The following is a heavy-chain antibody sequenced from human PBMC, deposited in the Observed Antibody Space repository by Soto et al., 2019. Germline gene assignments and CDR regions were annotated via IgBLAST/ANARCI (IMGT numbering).Heavy chain of an antibody. J-gene: IGHJ6*02. CDR1: GGTFGSYA. CDR2: IIAIPGTA. V-gene: IGHV1-69*01. CDR3: ARSQGSSTSLEIYYYYYYGMDV. Sequence: QVQLVQSGAEVKKPGSSVKVSCKASGGTFGSYAISWVRQAPGQGLEWMGGIIAIPGTANYAQKFQGRVTIAADESTSKDYIELSSLRSEATAVYYCARSQGSSTSLEIYYYYYYGMDVWGQGTTVTVSS. D-gene: IGHD2-2*01.